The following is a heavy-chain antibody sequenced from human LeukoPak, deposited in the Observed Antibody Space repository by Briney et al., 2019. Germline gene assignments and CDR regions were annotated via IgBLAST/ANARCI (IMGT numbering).Heavy chain of an antibody. D-gene: IGHD1-26*01. V-gene: IGHV3-74*01. CDR2: INSDGSST. CDR3: ARESSVGAHKAFDY. Sequence: PGGSLRLSYAASGFTFSSYWMHWVRQAPGKGLVWVSRINSDGSSTSHADSVKGRFTISRDNAKNTLYLQMNSLRAEDTAVYYCARESSVGAHKAFDYWGQGTLVTVSS. CDR1: GFTFSSYW. J-gene: IGHJ4*02.